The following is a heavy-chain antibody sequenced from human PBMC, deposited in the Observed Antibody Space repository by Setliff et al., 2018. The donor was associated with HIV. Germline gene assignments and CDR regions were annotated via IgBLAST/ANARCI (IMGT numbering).Heavy chain of an antibody. CDR3: ASRVYYYDESRILREEGFVP. Sequence: PSETLSLTCSVSGGSISDNKHYWSWIRQPPGKGLEWTGSIYHTGKTYYNSALKNRLTISVDTSKNQFSLELSSVTAADTAVYYCASRVYYYDESRILREEGFVPWGQGTLVTVSS. CDR2: IYHTGKT. D-gene: IGHD3-22*01. V-gene: IGHV4-39*01. J-gene: IGHJ5*02. CDR1: GGSISDNKHY.